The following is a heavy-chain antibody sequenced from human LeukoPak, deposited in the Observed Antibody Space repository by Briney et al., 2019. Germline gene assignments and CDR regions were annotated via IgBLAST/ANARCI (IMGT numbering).Heavy chain of an antibody. J-gene: IGHJ4*02. D-gene: IGHD3-10*01. CDR2: IGSAGSST. CDR3: AKDRVRGRYDTGIDY. V-gene: IGHV3-23*01. CDR1: GFTFSSYA. Sequence: PGGSLRLSCAASGFTFSSYAMTWVRQAPGKGLAWVSSIGSAGSSTYYADSVKGRFTISRDNSKNTLYLQMNSLRAEDTAVYYCAKDRVRGRYDTGIDYWGQGTLVTVSS.